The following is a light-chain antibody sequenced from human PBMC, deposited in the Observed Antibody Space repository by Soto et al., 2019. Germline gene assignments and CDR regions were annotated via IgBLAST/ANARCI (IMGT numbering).Light chain of an antibody. CDR1: QDISNY. J-gene: IGKJ4*01. Sequence: DIQMNQSPSSLSASVGDRVTITCQASQDISNYLNWYQQKPGKAPKLLIYDASNLETGVPSRFSGSGSETDFTFTISSLQPEDIATYYCQQYDNLTFGGGTKVEIK. V-gene: IGKV1-33*01. CDR3: QQYDNLT. CDR2: DAS.